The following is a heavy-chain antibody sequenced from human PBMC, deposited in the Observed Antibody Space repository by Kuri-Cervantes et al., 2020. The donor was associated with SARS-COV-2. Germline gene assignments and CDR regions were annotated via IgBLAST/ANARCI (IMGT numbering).Heavy chain of an antibody. D-gene: IGHD2-8*02. V-gene: IGHV4-39*01. CDR3: ARHLWSDGMDV. CDR2: IYYSGST. J-gene: IGHJ6*02. Sequence: GSLRLSCTVSGGSISSYYWGWIRQPPGKGLEWIGSIYYSGSTYYNPSLKSRVTISVDTSKNQFSLKLSSVTAADTAVYYCARHLWSDGMDVWGQGTTVTVSS. CDR1: GGSISSYY.